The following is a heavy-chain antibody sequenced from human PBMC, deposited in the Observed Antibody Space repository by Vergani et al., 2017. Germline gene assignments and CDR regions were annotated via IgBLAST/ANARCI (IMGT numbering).Heavy chain of an antibody. CDR2: ISSSSSYI. Sequence: EVQLVESGGGLVKPGGSLKLSCAASGFTLSAYSMSWVRQAPGKGLEWVSSISSSSSYIYFADSVKGRFTISRDNAKNSLYLQMNSLRAEDTAVYYCARDVTPGRGIAFDYWGQGTLVTVSS. CDR3: ARDVTPGRGIAFDY. CDR1: GFTLSAYS. V-gene: IGHV3-21*01. J-gene: IGHJ4*02. D-gene: IGHD1-26*01.